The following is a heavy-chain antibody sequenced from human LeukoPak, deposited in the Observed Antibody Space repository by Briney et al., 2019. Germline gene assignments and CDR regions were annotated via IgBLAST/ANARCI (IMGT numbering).Heavy chain of an antibody. V-gene: IGHV3-21*01. CDR1: GFTFSSHS. CDR2: ISSSSSHI. J-gene: IGHJ6*03. CDR3: ARGGLYSSSSYYYYMDV. D-gene: IGHD6-6*01. Sequence: GGSLRLSCAASGFTFSSHSMNWVGQAPGKGLEWVASISSSSSHIYYADSVKGRFTISRDKDKTSLYMQMHSLRAEDTAVYYCARGGLYSSSSYYYYMDVWGKGTTVTVSS.